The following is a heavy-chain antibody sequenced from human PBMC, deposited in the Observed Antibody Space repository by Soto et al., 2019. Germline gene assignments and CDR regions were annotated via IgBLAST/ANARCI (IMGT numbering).Heavy chain of an antibody. J-gene: IGHJ4*02. CDR2: ISGSSSNT. CDR3: AKGDGSGRLNENDY. V-gene: IGHV3-21*04. D-gene: IGHD3-10*01. CDR1: GFTFSDYS. Sequence: GGSLRLSCAASGFTFSDYSMNWVRQAPGKGLEWVSSISGSSSNTYYVDSVKGRFTISRDDSKNTVYLQMNSLSVEDTAVYYCAKGDGSGRLNENDYWGQGTLVTVSS.